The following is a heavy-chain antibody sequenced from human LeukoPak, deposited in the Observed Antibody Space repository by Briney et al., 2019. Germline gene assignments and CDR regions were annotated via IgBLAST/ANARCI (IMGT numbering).Heavy chain of an antibody. V-gene: IGHV4-38-2*02. J-gene: IGHJ4*02. Sequence: PSETLSLTCTVSGYSISSGYYWSWIRQPPGKGLESIGEINHSGSTNYNPSLKSRVTISVDTSKNQFSLKLSSVTAADTAVYYCARRRWLRRPFDYWGQGTLVTVSS. CDR3: ARRRWLRRPFDY. D-gene: IGHD5-12*01. CDR1: GYSISSGYY. CDR2: INHSGST.